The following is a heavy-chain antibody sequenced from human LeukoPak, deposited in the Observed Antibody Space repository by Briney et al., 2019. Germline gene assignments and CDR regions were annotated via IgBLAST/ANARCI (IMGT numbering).Heavy chain of an antibody. CDR1: GFTFSNYA. V-gene: IGHV3-23*01. CDR2: MSGRGGST. J-gene: IGHJ6*03. CDR3: AKEGRCSSCYSDYMDV. D-gene: IGHD2-2*01. Sequence: GGPLRLSCAASGFTFSNYAMSWVRQAPGKGLEWVSVMSGRGGSTYYSDSVKGRFTISRDNSKSTLYLQLNSLRAEDTAVYYCAKEGRCSSCYSDYMDVWGKGTTVTVSS.